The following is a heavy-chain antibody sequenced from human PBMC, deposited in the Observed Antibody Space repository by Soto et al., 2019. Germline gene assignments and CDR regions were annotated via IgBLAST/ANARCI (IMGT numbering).Heavy chain of an antibody. CDR3: ARGPNSDC. CDR2: IYSGGNP. Sequence: GGSLRLSCAASGFSVGGNYMSWVRQAPGKGLELVSLIYSGGNPFYADSMKGRFTLSRDNSNNMLYLQMDSLRAEDTAVYYCARGPNSDCWGQGTLVTVSS. J-gene: IGHJ5*01. V-gene: IGHV3-53*01. CDR1: GFSVGGNY.